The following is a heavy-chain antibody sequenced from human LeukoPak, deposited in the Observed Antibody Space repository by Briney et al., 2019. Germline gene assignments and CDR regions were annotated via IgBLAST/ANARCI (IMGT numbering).Heavy chain of an antibody. D-gene: IGHD6-19*01. V-gene: IGHV4-59*01. J-gene: IGHJ4*02. CDR1: GGSISSYY. CDR2: IYYSGST. CDR3: ARGGGSGKLDY. Sequence: SETLSLTCTVSGGSISSYYWSWIRQPPGKGLEWIGYIYYSGSTNYNPSLKGRVTISVDTSKNQFSLKLSSVTAADTAVYYCARGGGSGKLDYWGQGTLVTVSS.